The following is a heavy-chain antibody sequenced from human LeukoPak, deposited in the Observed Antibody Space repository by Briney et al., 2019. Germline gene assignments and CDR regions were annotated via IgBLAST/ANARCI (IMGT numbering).Heavy chain of an antibody. J-gene: IGHJ4*02. CDR3: ARDLRLTTIFGVVSN. V-gene: IGHV3-66*02. CDR1: GFTVSSNH. D-gene: IGHD3-3*01. Sequence: GGSLRLSCAASGFTVSSNHMSWVRQAPGKGLEWVSVIYSGGSTYYADSVKGRFTISRDNSMNTLYLQMNSLRAEDTAVYYCARDLRLTTIFGVVSNWGQGTLVTVSS. CDR2: IYSGGST.